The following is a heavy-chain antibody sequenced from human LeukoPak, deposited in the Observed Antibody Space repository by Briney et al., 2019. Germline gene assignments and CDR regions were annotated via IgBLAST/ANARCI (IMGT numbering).Heavy chain of an antibody. CDR1: GFTFSSYA. V-gene: IGHV3-23*01. CDR3: AKEPSSPYYYDSSGYQAY. Sequence: GGSLRLSCAASGFTFSSYAMSWVRQAPGKGLEWVSAISGSGGSTYYAGSVKGRFTISRDNSKNTLYLQMNSLRAEDTAVYYCAKEPSSPYYYDSSGYQAYWGQGTLVTVSS. J-gene: IGHJ4*02. D-gene: IGHD3-22*01. CDR2: ISGSGGST.